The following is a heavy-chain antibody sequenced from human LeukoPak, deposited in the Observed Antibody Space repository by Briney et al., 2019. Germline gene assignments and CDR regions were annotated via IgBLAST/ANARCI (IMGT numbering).Heavy chain of an antibody. D-gene: IGHD3-9*01. V-gene: IGHV1-69*13. CDR1: GGTFSSYA. CDR3: ARGPLYYDILTGYSDGHYYMDV. Sequence: SVKVSCKASGGTFSSYAISWVRQAPGQGLEWMGGIIPIFGTANYAQKFQGRVTITADESTSTAYMELSSLRSEDTAVYYCARGPLYYDILTGYSDGHYYMDVWGKGTTVTVSS. CDR2: IIPIFGTA. J-gene: IGHJ6*03.